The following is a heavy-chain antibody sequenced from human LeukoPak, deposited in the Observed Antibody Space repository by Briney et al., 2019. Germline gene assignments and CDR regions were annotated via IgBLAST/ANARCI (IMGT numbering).Heavy chain of an antibody. CDR1: GFTFDDYG. CDR2: INWNGGST. J-gene: IGHJ4*02. V-gene: IGHV3-20*01. CDR3: AREIPDPLERRRYFDY. Sequence: PGGSLRLSCAASGFTFDDYGMSWVRQAPGKGLEWVSGINWNGGSTGYADSVKGRFTISRDNAKNSLYLQMNSLRAEDTALYHCAREIPDPLERRRYFDYWGQGTLVTVSS. D-gene: IGHD1-1*01.